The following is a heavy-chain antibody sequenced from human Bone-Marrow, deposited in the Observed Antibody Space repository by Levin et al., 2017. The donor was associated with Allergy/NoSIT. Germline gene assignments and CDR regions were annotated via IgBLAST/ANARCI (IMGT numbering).Heavy chain of an antibody. CDR2: MYHTGTT. D-gene: IGHD2-15*01. CDR3: ASFGCSGGSCSLGGDY. Sequence: SQTLSLPCVVSDYSISSGHYWGWIRQPPGKGLQWIGNMYHTGTTYYTPSLQDRVTISLDTSKNEVYLKLRSVTAADTATYYCASFGCSGGSCSLGGDYWGQGILVTVSP. CDR1: DYSISSGHY. J-gene: IGHJ4*02. V-gene: IGHV4-38-2*01.